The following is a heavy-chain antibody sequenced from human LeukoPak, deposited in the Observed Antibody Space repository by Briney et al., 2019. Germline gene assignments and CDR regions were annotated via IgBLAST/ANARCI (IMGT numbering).Heavy chain of an antibody. Sequence: GGSLRLSCEASGFSFRTYWMSWVRQAPGKGLEWVANIKQDGSEKHYVDSVKGRFTISRDNARNSLYLQMNSLRVEDTAVYYCANLDIVVVPAAPQGLDPWGQGTLVTVSS. CDR3: ANLDIVVVPAAPQGLDP. V-gene: IGHV3-7*01. D-gene: IGHD2-2*03. CDR2: IKQDGSEK. CDR1: GFSFRTYW. J-gene: IGHJ5*02.